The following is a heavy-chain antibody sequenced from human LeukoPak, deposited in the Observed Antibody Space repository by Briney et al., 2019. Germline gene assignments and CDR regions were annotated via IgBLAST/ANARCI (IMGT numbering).Heavy chain of an antibody. D-gene: IGHD2-2*01. V-gene: IGHV1-46*01. CDR1: GYRFTSYD. Sequence: GASVKVSCKASGYRFTSYDMHWVRQAPGQGLEWMGIINPSGGSTSYAQRFQGRVAMNRDTSTTTVYMEVNSRTSEDTAVYFCARDGPTAAPFDYWGQGTLVTVSS. CDR3: ARDGPTAAPFDY. J-gene: IGHJ4*02. CDR2: INPSGGST.